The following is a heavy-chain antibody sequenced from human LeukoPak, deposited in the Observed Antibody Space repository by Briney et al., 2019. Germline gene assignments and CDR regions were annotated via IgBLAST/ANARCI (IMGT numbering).Heavy chain of an antibody. Sequence: PSETLSLTCAVYGGSFSGYYWSWIRQPPGKGLEWIGEINHSGSTNCNPSLKSRVTISVDTSKNQFSLKLSSVTAADTAVYYCAGTVTKQPSIDYWGQGTLVTVSS. D-gene: IGHD4-11*01. J-gene: IGHJ4*02. CDR1: GGSFSGYY. CDR2: INHSGST. V-gene: IGHV4-34*01. CDR3: AGTVTKQPSIDY.